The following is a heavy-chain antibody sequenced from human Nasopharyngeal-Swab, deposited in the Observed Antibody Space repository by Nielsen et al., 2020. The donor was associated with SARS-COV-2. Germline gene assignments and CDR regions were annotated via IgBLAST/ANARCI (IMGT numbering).Heavy chain of an antibody. V-gene: IGHV1-18*01. Sequence: VKVSCTASGYTFTSYGISWVRQAPGQGLEWMGWISAYNGNTNYAQKLQGRVTMTTDTSTSTAYMELRSLRSADTAVYYCARDDSSNYDFWSGYYTSFDYWGQGTLVTVSS. D-gene: IGHD3-3*01. CDR1: GYTFTSYG. CDR3: ARDDSSNYDFWSGYYTSFDY. CDR2: ISAYNGNT. J-gene: IGHJ4*02.